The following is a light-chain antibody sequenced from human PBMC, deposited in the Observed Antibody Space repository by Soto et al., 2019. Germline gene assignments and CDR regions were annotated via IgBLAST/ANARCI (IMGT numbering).Light chain of an antibody. J-gene: IGKJ1*01. CDR1: QSISSW. V-gene: IGKV1-5*01. Sequence: DIQMTQSPSTLSASVGDRVTITCRASQSISSWLAWYQQKPGKAPKLLIYDASSLESGVPSRFSGSGSGTEFTLTISSLQPDDFATYCCQQYNSYSQTFGQGTKVDI. CDR3: QQYNSYSQT. CDR2: DAS.